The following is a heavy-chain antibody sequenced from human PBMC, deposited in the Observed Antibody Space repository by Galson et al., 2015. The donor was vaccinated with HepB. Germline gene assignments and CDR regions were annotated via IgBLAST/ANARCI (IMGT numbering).Heavy chain of an antibody. J-gene: IGHJ6*02. CDR3: ARHSDYYGSESYYNPYYYYGMDV. D-gene: IGHD3-10*01. Sequence: QSGAEVKKPGESLRISCKGSGYSFTSYWISWVRQMPGKGLEWMGRIDPSDSYTNYSPSFQGHVTISADKSISTAYLQWSSLKASDTAMYYCARHSDYYGSESYYNPYYYYGMDVWGQGTTFTVSS. CDR1: GYSFTSYW. V-gene: IGHV5-10-1*01. CDR2: IDPSDSYT.